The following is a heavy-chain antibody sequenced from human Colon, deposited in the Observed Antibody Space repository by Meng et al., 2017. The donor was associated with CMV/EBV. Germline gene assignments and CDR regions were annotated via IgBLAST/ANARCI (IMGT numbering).Heavy chain of an antibody. V-gene: IGHV3-21*01. CDR2: ISSSSSYI. CDR1: GFTFSSYS. J-gene: IGHJ4*02. Sequence: GESLKISCAASGFTFSSYSMNWVRQAPGKGLEWVSSISSSSSYIYYADSVKGRFTISRDNAKNLLYLQMNSLRAEDTAVYYCARDSSSSSSFDYWGQGTLVTVSS. D-gene: IGHD6-6*01. CDR3: ARDSSSSSSFDY.